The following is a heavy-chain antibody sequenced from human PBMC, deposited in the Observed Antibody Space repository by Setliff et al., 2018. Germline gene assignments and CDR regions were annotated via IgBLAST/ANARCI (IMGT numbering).Heavy chain of an antibody. CDR3: ARHEFVGGYYGSVTYRHFDY. V-gene: IGHV4-39*01. D-gene: IGHD3-10*01. CDR1: GDSISSTSYQ. J-gene: IGHJ4*02. Sequence: PSETLSLTCTVSGDSISSTSYQWGWVRQPPGKGLERIGSIYYIGTAYYNPSLKSRVTISVDTSRNQFSLQVTSLAATDTALYFCARHEFVGGYYGSVTYRHFDYWGQGILVTVSS. CDR2: IYYIGTA.